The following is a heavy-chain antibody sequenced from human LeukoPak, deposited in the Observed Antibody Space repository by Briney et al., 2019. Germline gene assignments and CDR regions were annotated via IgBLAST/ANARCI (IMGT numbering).Heavy chain of an antibody. CDR1: GGSFSGYY. Sequence: ETLSLTCAVYGGSFSGYYWSWIRQPPGKGLEWVGRIKSKTDGGTTDYAAPVKGRFTISRDDSKNTLYLQMNSLKTEDTAVYYCTTDPTYYDFWSGGSNAFDIWGQGTMVTVSS. D-gene: IGHD3-3*01. V-gene: IGHV3-15*07. CDR3: TTDPTYYDFWSGGSNAFDI. CDR2: IKSKTDGGTT. J-gene: IGHJ3*02.